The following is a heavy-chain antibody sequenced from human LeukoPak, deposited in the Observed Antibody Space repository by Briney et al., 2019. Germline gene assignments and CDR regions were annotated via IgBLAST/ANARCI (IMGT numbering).Heavy chain of an antibody. CDR2: IWYDGSEK. J-gene: IGHJ4*02. Sequence: XGSLRLSCAASRFTFRNYGMHWVRQAPGKGLEWVAVIWYDGSEKYYVDSVKGRFTVSRDNSKTTVYLQMNSLRVEDTAVYYCARDRGWPAVHFDLWGQGTLVTVSS. V-gene: IGHV3-33*01. CDR3: ARDRGWPAVHFDL. CDR1: RFTFRNYG. D-gene: IGHD2-15*01.